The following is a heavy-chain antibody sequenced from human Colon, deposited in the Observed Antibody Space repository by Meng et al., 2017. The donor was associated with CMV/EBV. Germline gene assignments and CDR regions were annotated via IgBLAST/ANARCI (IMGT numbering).Heavy chain of an antibody. Sequence: QDPVPGLGKPSETLSPTCSVSGDSISGRSYYWGWIRQPPGKGLEWIASIYYTGNDYHNPSLKSRVTISIDTSNNQFSLRLTSVTAADTAVYYCARMALHWYFDLWGRGTLVTVSS. V-gene: IGHV4-39*07. CDR1: GDSISGRSYY. CDR2: IYYTGND. D-gene: IGHD5-24*01. J-gene: IGHJ2*01. CDR3: ARMALHWYFDL.